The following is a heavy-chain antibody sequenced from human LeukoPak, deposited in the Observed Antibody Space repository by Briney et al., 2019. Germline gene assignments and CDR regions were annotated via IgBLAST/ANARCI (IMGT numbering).Heavy chain of an antibody. CDR2: IYYSGTT. J-gene: IGHJ4*02. CDR1: GGSISSHY. CDR3: ARGWAAIPSFDY. D-gene: IGHD2-21*01. V-gene: IGHV4-59*11. Sequence: PSETLSLTCTVSGGSISSHYWSWIRQPPGKGLEWIGYIYYSGTTNYNPSLKSRVTISVDTSKNQFSLKLSSVTAADTAVYYCARGWAAIPSFDYWGQGTLVTVSS.